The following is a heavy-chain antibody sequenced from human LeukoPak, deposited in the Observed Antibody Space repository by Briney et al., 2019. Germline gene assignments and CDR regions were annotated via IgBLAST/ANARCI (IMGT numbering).Heavy chain of an antibody. CDR2: IYSDNT. CDR3: ARRAGAYSRPYDY. CDR1: GFTVSSNS. J-gene: IGHJ4*02. V-gene: IGHV3-53*01. D-gene: IGHD4/OR15-4a*01. Sequence: LTGGSLRLSCTVSGFTVSSNSMSWVRQAPGKGLEWVSFIYSDNTHYSDSVKGRFTISRDNSKNTLYLQMNSLRAEDTAVYYCARRAGAYSRPYDYWGQGTLVTVSS.